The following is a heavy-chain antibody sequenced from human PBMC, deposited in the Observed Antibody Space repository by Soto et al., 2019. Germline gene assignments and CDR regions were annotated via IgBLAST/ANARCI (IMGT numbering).Heavy chain of an antibody. CDR3: ASSLVRSHHSFDS. J-gene: IGHJ5*01. D-gene: IGHD3-10*01. Sequence: SVKVSCKASGGSLRSDAIAWLRQAPGQGLEWIGGIIPISGTTSYAQKFQNRVTLTVDASTTAVYMELTSLRSDDTAVYYCASSLVRSHHSFDSWGQGTLVTVSS. V-gene: IGHV1-69*13. CDR2: IIPISGTT. CDR1: GGSLRSDA.